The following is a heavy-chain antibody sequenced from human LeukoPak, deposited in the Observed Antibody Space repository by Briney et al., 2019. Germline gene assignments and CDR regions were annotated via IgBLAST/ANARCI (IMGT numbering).Heavy chain of an antibody. D-gene: IGHD2-2*01. CDR2: ISSSGGTI. CDR3: ASRYCTSTNCYAFDI. CDR1: EFAFSSYE. Sequence: PGGSLRLSCAASEFAFSSYEMNWVRQAPGKGLEWVSYISSSGGTIYYADSVQGRFTISRDNAENSLFLQMNSLRAEDTAVYYCASRYCTSTNCYAFDIWGQGTMVTVSS. J-gene: IGHJ3*02. V-gene: IGHV3-48*03.